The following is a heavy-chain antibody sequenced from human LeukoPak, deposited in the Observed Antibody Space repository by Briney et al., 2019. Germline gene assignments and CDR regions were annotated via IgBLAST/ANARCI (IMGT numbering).Heavy chain of an antibody. CDR2: ISSRGSTI. CDR1: GFTFSSYE. J-gene: IGHJ5*02. CDR3: ARVDTSGFYP. D-gene: IGHD3-22*01. Sequence: GGSLRLSCAAAGFTFSSYEINWVRQAPGKGLEWVASISSRGSTIYYADSVKGRFTISRDNAKNSLYLQMNSLRAEDTAVYYCARVDTSGFYPWGQGTLVTVS. V-gene: IGHV3-48*03.